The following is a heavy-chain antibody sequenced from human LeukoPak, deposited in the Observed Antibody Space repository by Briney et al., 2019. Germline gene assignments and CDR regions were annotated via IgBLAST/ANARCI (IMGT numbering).Heavy chain of an antibody. CDR1: GFSVSSNY. CDR3: ATLDLRGYYIEY. J-gene: IGHJ4*02. CDR2: IYSGGAT. Sequence: GGSLSLSCAASGFSVSSNYIGWVRQAPGKGLEYVSVIYSGGATYYADSVKGRFTISRHISKHTLYLQMNSLRAEDTAVYYCATLDLRGYYIEYWGQGTLVTVSS. D-gene: IGHD3-22*01. V-gene: IGHV3-53*04.